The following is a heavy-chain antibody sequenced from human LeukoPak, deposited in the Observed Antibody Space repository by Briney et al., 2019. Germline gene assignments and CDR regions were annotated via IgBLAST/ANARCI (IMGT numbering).Heavy chain of an antibody. V-gene: IGHV3-74*01. Sequence: QSGGSLRLSCAASGFTFSNYWMHWVRQAPGKGLVWVSRINRDGSNTVYADSVKGRFTISRDNAKNTLYLQMNSLRAEDTAIYYCAKALPQRYYYYGMDVWGQGTTVTVSS. J-gene: IGHJ6*02. CDR1: GFTFSNYW. CDR3: AKALPQRYYYYGMDV. CDR2: INRDGSNT. D-gene: IGHD1-1*01.